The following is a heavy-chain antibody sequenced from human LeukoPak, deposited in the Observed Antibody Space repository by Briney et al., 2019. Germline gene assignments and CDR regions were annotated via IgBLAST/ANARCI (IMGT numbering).Heavy chain of an antibody. J-gene: IGHJ6*02. CDR2: IYTSGST. Sequence: SETLSLTCAVYGGSFSSYYWSWIRQPAGKGLEWIGRIYTSGSTNYNPSLKSRVTMSVDTSKNQFSLKLSSVTAADTAVYYCAREGVVVPAAMDYYYYYYGMDVWGQGTTVTVSS. CDR1: GGSFSSYY. CDR3: AREGVVVPAAMDYYYYYYGMDV. D-gene: IGHD2-2*01. V-gene: IGHV4-4*07.